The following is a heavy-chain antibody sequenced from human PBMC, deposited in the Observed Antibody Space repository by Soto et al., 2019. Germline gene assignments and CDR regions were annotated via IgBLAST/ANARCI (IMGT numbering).Heavy chain of an antibody. J-gene: IGHJ2*01. V-gene: IGHV1-69*01. Sequence: QVQLVQSGAEVKKPGSSVKVSCKASGGTFSSYAISWVRQAPGQGLEWMGGIIPIFGTANYAQTFQGRVTITADESTSTAYMELSSLRAEDTAVYYCARDSEEMATITRYFDLWGRGTLVTVSA. CDR2: IIPIFGTA. CDR3: ARDSEEMATITRYFDL. CDR1: GGTFSSYA. D-gene: IGHD5-12*01.